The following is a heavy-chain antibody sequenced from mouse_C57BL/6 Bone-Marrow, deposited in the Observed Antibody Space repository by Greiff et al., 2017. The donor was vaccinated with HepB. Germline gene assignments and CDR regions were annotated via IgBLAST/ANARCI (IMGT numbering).Heavy chain of an antibody. CDR1: GYTFTGYW. D-gene: IGHD3-1*01. CDR2: IVPGSGST. CDR3: ARRADCAYDDDYAFDY. V-gene: IGHV1-9*01. Sequence: QVQLQQSGAELMKPGASVKFSCKASGYTFTGYWIEWVKQRPGHGLEWIGEIVPGSGSTNYNQKFKGKATFTAETSSNTSYMQLSSLTTEDSSIYYCARRADCAYDDDYAFDYWGQGTSVTVSS. J-gene: IGHJ4*01.